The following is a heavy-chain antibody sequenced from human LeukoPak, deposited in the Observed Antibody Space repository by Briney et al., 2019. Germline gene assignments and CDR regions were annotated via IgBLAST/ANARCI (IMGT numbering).Heavy chain of an antibody. CDR2: ISSSGSYI. Sequence: GGSLRLSCAASGFTISSYSMNWVRQAPGEGLEWVSSISSSGSYIYYADSVKGRFTISRDNAKNSLYLQMNSLRAEDTAVYYCARDTPNGDYVDAFDIWGQGTMVTVSS. D-gene: IGHD4-17*01. CDR1: GFTISSYS. CDR3: ARDTPNGDYVDAFDI. V-gene: IGHV3-21*01. J-gene: IGHJ3*02.